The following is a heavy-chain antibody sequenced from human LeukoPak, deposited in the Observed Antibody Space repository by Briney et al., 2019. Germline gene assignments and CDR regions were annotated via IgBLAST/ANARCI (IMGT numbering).Heavy chain of an antibody. D-gene: IGHD3-22*01. J-gene: IGHJ4*02. V-gene: IGHV1-18*01. CDR2: FSAYNGNT. CDR3: ARVTPRGDYYDSSGYPNPFDY. Sequence: ASVKVSCKASGYTFTSYGISWVRQAPGQGLEWMGWFSAYNGNTNYAQKLQGRVTMTTDTSTSTAYMELRSLRSDDTAVYYCARVTPRGDYYDSSGYPNPFDYWGQGTLVTVSS. CDR1: GYTFTSYG.